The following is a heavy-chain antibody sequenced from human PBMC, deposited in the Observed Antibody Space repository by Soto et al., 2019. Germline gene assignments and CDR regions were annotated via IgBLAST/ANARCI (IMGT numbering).Heavy chain of an antibody. Sequence: SETLSLTCTVSGGSISGQYWNWIRQPAGKGLEWIGRMYSIGITYYNPSLESRVTMSLDTSKNQFSLKLRSVTAADTAIYFCAGDRDVSGLSRSGFDSWGQGIPVTVSS. D-gene: IGHD6-19*01. CDR2: MYSIGIT. V-gene: IGHV4-4*07. J-gene: IGHJ4*02. CDR1: GGSISGQY. CDR3: AGDRDVSGLSRSGFDS.